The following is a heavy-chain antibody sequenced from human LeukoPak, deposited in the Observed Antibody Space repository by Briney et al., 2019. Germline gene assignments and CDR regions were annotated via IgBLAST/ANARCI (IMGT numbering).Heavy chain of an antibody. D-gene: IGHD3-3*01. CDR2: IYYSGTT. CDR1: GGTISSSSYY. CDR3: ARHVRFLEWLSSYYFDY. Sequence: NPSETLSLTCTVSGGTISSSSYYWGWIRQPPGKGPEWIGSIYYSGTTYYNPSLKSRVTISVDTSKSQFSLRLTSVTAADTAVYYCARHVRFLEWLSSYYFDYWGQGTLVTVSS. V-gene: IGHV4-39*01. J-gene: IGHJ4*02.